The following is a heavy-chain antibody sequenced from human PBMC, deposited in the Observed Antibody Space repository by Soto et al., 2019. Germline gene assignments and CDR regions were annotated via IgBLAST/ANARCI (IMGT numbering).Heavy chain of an antibody. J-gene: IGHJ5*02. CDR3: AREEGGGYDHRWFDP. CDR2: IYYSGST. V-gene: IGHV4-31*03. CDR1: GGSISSGGYY. D-gene: IGHD5-12*01. Sequence: QVQLQESGPGLVKPSQTLSLTCTVSGGSISSGGYYWSWIRQHPGKGLEWIGYIYYSGSTYYNPSLKGRVNISVDTSKNQFSLKLSSVTAADTAVYYCAREEGGGYDHRWFDPWGQGTLVTVSS.